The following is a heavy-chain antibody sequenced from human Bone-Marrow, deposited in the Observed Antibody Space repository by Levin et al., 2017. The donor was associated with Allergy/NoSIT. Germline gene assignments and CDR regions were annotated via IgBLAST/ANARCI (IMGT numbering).Heavy chain of an antibody. J-gene: IGHJ4*02. CDR1: GFTFSSYS. Sequence: LSLTCAASGFTFSSYSMNWVRQAPGKGLEWVSSISSSSSYIYYADSVKGRFTISRDNAKNSLYLQMNSLRAEDTAVYYCARGGSSWQPNSFDYWGQGTLVTVSS. V-gene: IGHV3-21*01. D-gene: IGHD6-13*01. CDR3: ARGGSSWQPNSFDY. CDR2: ISSSSSYI.